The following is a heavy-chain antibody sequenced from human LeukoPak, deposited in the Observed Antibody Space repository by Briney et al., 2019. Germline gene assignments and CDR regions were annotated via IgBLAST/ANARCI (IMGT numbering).Heavy chain of an antibody. Sequence: PSETLSLTCTVSGGSIISSRYHWDWIRQAPGKGLAWIGGIYSDGKTYYSSSLKSRVTISVEASKNQFSLRLNSVSAADTAIYYCARPSESSGDDALDIWGLGTMVTVSS. J-gene: IGHJ3*02. D-gene: IGHD4-17*01. CDR2: IYSDGKT. CDR3: ARPSESSGDDALDI. CDR1: GGSIISSRYH. V-gene: IGHV4-39*01.